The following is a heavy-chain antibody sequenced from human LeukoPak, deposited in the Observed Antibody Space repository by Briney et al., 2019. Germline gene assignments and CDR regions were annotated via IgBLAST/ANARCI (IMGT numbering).Heavy chain of an antibody. Sequence: KPSETPSLTCTVSGGSINSSSYYRGWIRQPPGKGLEWIGSIYYSGSTYYNPSLKSRVTIFEDTSKNQFYLKLSSVTAADTAVYYCARRGSYYDILYGMDVWGQGTTVTVSS. CDR1: GGSINSSSYY. V-gene: IGHV4-39*01. D-gene: IGHD3-9*01. CDR3: ARRGSYYDILYGMDV. CDR2: IYYSGST. J-gene: IGHJ6*02.